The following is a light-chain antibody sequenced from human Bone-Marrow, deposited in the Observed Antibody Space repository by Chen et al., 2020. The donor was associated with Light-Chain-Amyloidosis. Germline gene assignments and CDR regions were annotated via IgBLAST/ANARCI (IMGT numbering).Light chain of an antibody. V-gene: IGLV3-25*03. J-gene: IGLJ2*01. Sequence: SDELPQPPSVSVSPGQTGRITCSGDVLPTKYAYWYQQKPGQAPVLVIHRDTERPSGISERFSGSSSGTTATLTISGVQAEDEADYHCQSADSSGTYEVIFGGGTKLTVL. CDR3: QSADSSGTYEVI. CDR2: RDT. CDR1: VLPTKY.